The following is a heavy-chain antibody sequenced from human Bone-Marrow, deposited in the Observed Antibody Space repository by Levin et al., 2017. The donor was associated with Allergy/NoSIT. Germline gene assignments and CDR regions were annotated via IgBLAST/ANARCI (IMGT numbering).Heavy chain of an antibody. CDR1: GGSFSGSY. Sequence: SETLSLTCAVSGGSFSGSYWTWIRQSPDKGLEWIGEISPTGDTNYNPSLESRVTISVDTSTLHFSLRLSAMTASDTAVYYCARGGRYCSGVCNYYLDSWGQGALVTVSS. CDR3: ARGGRYCSGVCNYYLDS. V-gene: IGHV4-34*01. J-gene: IGHJ4*02. CDR2: ISPTGDT. D-gene: IGHD2-8*02.